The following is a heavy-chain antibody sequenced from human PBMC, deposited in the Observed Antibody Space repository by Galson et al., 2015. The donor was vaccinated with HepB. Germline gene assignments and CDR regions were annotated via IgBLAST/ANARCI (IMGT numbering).Heavy chain of an antibody. Sequence: SLRLSCAASGFTFSSYAMSWVRQAPGKGLEWVSVIYSGGSTYYADSVKGRFTISRDNSKNTLYLQINSLRAEDTAVYYCARVMNYFGSGSFLPWYDYWGQGTLVTVSP. J-gene: IGHJ4*02. D-gene: IGHD3-10*01. V-gene: IGHV3-23*03. CDR1: GFTFSSYA. CDR3: ARVMNYFGSGSFLPWYDY. CDR2: IYSGGST.